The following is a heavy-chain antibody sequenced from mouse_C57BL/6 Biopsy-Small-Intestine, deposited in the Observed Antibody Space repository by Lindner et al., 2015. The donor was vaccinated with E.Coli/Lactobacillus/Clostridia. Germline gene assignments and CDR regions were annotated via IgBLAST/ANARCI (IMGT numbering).Heavy chain of an antibody. CDR2: INPYNGGT. V-gene: IGHV1-18*01. CDR1: GYTFTDYN. J-gene: IGHJ1*03. Sequence: VQLQESGPELVKPGASVKIPCKASGYTFTDYNMDWVKQSHGKSLEWIGDINPYNGGTIYNQKFKGKATLTVDRSSSTAYMELRSLTSEDTAVYFCASGSSLWYFDVWGTGTTVTVSS. CDR3: ASGSSLWYFDV. D-gene: IGHD1-1*01.